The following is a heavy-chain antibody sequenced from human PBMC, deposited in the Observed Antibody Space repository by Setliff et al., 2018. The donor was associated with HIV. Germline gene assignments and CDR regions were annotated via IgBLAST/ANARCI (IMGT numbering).Heavy chain of an antibody. CDR3: ARGLTIFGVATPGIYSFMDV. V-gene: IGHV4-38-2*01. CDR2: IYHSGST. J-gene: IGHJ6*03. CDR1: TYSISSGYY. Sequence: SETLSLTCAVSTYSISSGYYWGWIRQPPGKGPEWIGSIYHSGSTYYNPSLKSRVSISVDTSKKQVSLKLNSVTAADTAVYYCARGLTIFGVATPGIYSFMDVWGKGTTVTVSS. D-gene: IGHD3-3*01.